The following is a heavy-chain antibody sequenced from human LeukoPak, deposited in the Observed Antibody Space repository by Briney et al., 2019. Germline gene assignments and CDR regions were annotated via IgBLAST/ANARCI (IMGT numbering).Heavy chain of an antibody. D-gene: IGHD5-18*01. CDR1: GGSISSVGYY. V-gene: IGHV4-39*01. Sequence: SETLSLTCTVSGGSISSVGYYWDWIRQPPGKGLEWIGNIYFSGSTYYNPPLKSRVAISVDTSKNQFSLELTPVTAADTAVYYCARRFGYAYGRLDYWGQGTLVTVSS. CDR2: IYFSGST. CDR3: ARRFGYAYGRLDY. J-gene: IGHJ4*02.